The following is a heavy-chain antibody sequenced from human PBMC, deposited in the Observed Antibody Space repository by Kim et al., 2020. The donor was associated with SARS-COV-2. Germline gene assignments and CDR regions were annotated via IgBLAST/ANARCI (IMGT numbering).Heavy chain of an antibody. Sequence: GGSLRLSCAASGFTFSSYSMNWVRQAPGKGLEWVSYISSSSSTIYYADSVKGRFTISRDNAKNSLYLQMNSLRDEDTAVYYCARDPGRDDWLYFDAFDIWGQGTMVTVSS. CDR3: ARDPGRDDWLYFDAFDI. V-gene: IGHV3-48*02. CDR1: GFTFSSYS. J-gene: IGHJ3*02. D-gene: IGHD3-9*01. CDR2: ISSSSSTI.